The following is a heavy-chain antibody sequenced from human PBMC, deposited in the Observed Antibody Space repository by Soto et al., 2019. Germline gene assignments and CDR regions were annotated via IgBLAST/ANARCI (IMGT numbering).Heavy chain of an antibody. J-gene: IGHJ4*02. CDR2: IYYSGST. CDR3: ARLSGSSWYYLDY. Sequence: SVTLSLTCTVSGGSISSISYYWGWIRQPPGKGLEWIGSIYYSGSTYYNPSLKSRVTISVDTSKNQFSLKLSSVTAADTAVYYCARLSGSSWYYLDYWGQGTLVTVSS. CDR1: GGSISSISYY. V-gene: IGHV4-39*01. D-gene: IGHD6-13*01.